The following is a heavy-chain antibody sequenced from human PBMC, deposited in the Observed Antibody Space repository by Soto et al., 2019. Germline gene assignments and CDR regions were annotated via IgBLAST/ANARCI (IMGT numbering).Heavy chain of an antibody. CDR3: ASAYYGSGTLYYYGMDV. D-gene: IGHD3-10*01. V-gene: IGHV1-18*01. Sequence: QVQLVQSGAEVKKPGASVKVSCKASGYTFTSYGITWVRQAPGQGLEWMGWISAYNGNTNYAQKLQGRVTTTTDTTTSTAYMDLRSARSEDTALSCCASAYYGSGTLYYYGMDVWGQGAAVTVSS. J-gene: IGHJ6*02. CDR2: ISAYNGNT. CDR1: GYTFTSYG.